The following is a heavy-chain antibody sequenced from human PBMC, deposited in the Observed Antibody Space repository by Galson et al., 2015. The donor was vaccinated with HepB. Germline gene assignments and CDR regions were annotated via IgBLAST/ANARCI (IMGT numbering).Heavy chain of an antibody. J-gene: IGHJ4*02. D-gene: IGHD4-23*01. CDR3: ATGGGVFDY. CDR2: ISSSSSTI. CDR1: GFTFSSYS. Sequence: SLRLSCAASGFTFSSYSMNWVRQAPGKGLEWVSYISSSSSTISYADSVKGRFTISRDNAKNSLYLQMNSLRAEDTAVYYCATGGGVFDYWGQGTLVTVSS. V-gene: IGHV3-48*04.